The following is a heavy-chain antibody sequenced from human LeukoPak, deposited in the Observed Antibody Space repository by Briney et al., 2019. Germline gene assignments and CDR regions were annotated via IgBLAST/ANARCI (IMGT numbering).Heavy chain of an antibody. CDR2: ISSSGSTI. V-gene: IGHV3-11*04. CDR3: ARSRLWFGELAYFDY. Sequence: GGSLRLSCAASGFTVSSNYMSWVRQAPGKGLEWVSYISSSGSTIYYADSVEGRFTISRDNAKNSLYLQMNSLRAEDTAVYYCARSRLWFGELAYFDYWGQGTLVTVSS. CDR1: GFTVSSNY. J-gene: IGHJ4*02. D-gene: IGHD3-10*01.